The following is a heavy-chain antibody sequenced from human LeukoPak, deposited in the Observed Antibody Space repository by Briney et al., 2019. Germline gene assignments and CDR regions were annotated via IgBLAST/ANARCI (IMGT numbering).Heavy chain of an antibody. V-gene: IGHV3-48*04. D-gene: IGHD1-26*01. CDR3: ASQSSGSSTRAPDF. Sequence: GGSLRLSCETSGVTFSSLSLNWVRQPPGKGLEWLSYISASSRTTYYADSVKGRFIVSRDNAKNSLFLQMDSLRADDTALYYCASQSSGSSTRAPDFWGQGTVVTVSS. CDR1: GVTFSSLS. J-gene: IGHJ4*02. CDR2: ISASSRTT.